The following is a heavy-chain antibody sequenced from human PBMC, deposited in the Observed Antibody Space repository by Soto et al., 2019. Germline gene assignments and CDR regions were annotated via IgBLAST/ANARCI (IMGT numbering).Heavy chain of an antibody. CDR2: INPSGGST. Sequence: QVQLVQSGAEVKKPGASVKVSCKASGYTFTSYYMHWVRQAPGQGLEWMGIINPSGGSTSYAQKFPGRVTMTRDTSTSTVYMELSSRRSEDTTVYYCARGQYCSSTSCLFYYYYYMDVWGKGTTVTVSS. CDR1: GYTFTSYY. D-gene: IGHD2-2*01. CDR3: ARGQYCSSTSCLFYYYYYMDV. V-gene: IGHV1-46*03. J-gene: IGHJ6*03.